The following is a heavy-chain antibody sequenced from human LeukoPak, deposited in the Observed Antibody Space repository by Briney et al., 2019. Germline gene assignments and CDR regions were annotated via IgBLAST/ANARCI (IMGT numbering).Heavy chain of an antibody. Sequence: GASVKVSCKASGGTFSSYAISWVRQAPGQGLEWMGGIIPIFGTANYAQKFQGRVTITADESTSTAYMELSSLRSEDTAVYYCARDSGPYCGGDCYAFDYWGQGTLVTVSS. J-gene: IGHJ4*02. CDR2: IIPIFGTA. D-gene: IGHD2-21*02. CDR3: ARDSGPYCGGDCYAFDY. CDR1: GGTFSSYA. V-gene: IGHV1-69*13.